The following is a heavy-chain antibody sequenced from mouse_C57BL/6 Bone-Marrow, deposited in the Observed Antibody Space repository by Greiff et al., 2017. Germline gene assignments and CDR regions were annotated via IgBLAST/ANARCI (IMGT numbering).Heavy chain of an antibody. Sequence: VQLKESGAELVRPGASVKLSCTASGFNIKDDYMHWVKQRPEQGLEWIGWIDPENGDTEYASKFQGKATITADTSSNTAYRQLSSLTSEDTAVYYCTTLGGYYFDYWGQGTTLTVSS. CDR2: IDPENGDT. V-gene: IGHV14-4*01. CDR3: TTLGGYYFDY. CDR1: GFNIKDDY. J-gene: IGHJ2*01. D-gene: IGHD4-1*01.